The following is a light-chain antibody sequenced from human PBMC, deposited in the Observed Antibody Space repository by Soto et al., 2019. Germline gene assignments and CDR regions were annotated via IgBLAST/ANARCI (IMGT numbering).Light chain of an antibody. CDR3: RPYGTSLSGLFV. Sequence: QSVLTQPPSVSGAPGQRVTISCTGTSSNIGAGQDVHWYRQLPGAAPKFLISDSNNRASGVPDRFSVSKSGASASLAITGLRAEDEGDYFCRPYGTSLSGLFVFVTGTQVPAL. CDR1: SSNIGAGQD. V-gene: IGLV1-40*01. J-gene: IGLJ1*01. CDR2: DSN.